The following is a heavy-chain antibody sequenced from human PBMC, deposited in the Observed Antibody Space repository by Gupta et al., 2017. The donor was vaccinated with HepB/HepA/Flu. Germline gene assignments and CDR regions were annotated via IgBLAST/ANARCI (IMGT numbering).Heavy chain of an antibody. CDR2: INSSGGNT. J-gene: IGHJ6*03. CDR3: ARGYYYIDV. Sequence: QVQLVQSGAEVKQPGASMKVSCKASGYTFINYYVHWVRQAPGQGLEWMGIINSSGGNTGYAQKFQDRITMTRDTSTSTVYLELTSLRSDDTAVYYCARGYYYIDVWGKGTTVTVSS. V-gene: IGHV1-46*01. CDR1: GYTFINYY.